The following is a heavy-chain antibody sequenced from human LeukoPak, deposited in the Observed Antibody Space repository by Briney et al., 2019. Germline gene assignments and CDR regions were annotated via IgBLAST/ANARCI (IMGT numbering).Heavy chain of an antibody. CDR1: GFTFSSYW. D-gene: IGHD6-6*01. J-gene: IGHJ4*02. Sequence: PGGSLRLSCAASGFTFSSYWMSWVRQAPGKGLEWMANIKQDGSEKYYVDSVKGRFTISRDNAKNSLYLQMNSLRAEDTAVYYCARDGGSSIAAPLDYWGQGTLVTVSS. CDR2: IKQDGSEK. CDR3: ARDGGSSIAAPLDY. V-gene: IGHV3-7*01.